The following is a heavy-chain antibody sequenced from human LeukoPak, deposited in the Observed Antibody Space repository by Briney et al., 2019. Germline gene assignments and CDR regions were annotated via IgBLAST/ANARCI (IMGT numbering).Heavy chain of an antibody. J-gene: IGHJ4*02. D-gene: IGHD6-19*01. CDR2: INHSGST. CDR3: ARGRGWYNY. Sequence: SRLRPHPEKKLEWIGEINHSGSTNYNPSLKSRVTISVDTSKNQFSLKLSSVTAADTAVYYCARGRGWYNYWGQGTLVTVSS. V-gene: IGHV4-34*01.